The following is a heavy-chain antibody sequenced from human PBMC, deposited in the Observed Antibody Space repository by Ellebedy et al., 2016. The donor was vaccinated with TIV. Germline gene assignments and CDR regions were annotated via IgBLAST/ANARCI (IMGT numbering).Heavy chain of an antibody. CDR3: ARVPWGSGAVNWFDP. CDR1: GFTVSSNY. V-gene: IGHV3-7*01. Sequence: GESLKISCAVSGFTVSSNYMSWVRQAPGKGLEWVANIKEDGSEKYYVDSVKGRFTISRDNAKNSLYLQMNSLRAEDTAVYYCARVPWGSGAVNWFDPWGQGTLVTVSS. J-gene: IGHJ5*02. D-gene: IGHD3-10*01. CDR2: IKEDGSEK.